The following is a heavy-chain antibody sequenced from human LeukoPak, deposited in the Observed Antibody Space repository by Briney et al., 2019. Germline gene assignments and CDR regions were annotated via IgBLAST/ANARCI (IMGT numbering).Heavy chain of an antibody. CDR3: ARVSSSSWYLIDY. Sequence: LETLSLTCTVSGGSISSYYWSWIRQPPGKGLEWIGYIYYSGSTNYNPSLKSRVTISVDTSKNQFSLKLSSVTAADTAVYYCARVSSSSWYLIDYWGQGTLVTVSS. CDR1: GGSISSYY. J-gene: IGHJ4*02. V-gene: IGHV4-59*01. CDR2: IYYSGST. D-gene: IGHD6-13*01.